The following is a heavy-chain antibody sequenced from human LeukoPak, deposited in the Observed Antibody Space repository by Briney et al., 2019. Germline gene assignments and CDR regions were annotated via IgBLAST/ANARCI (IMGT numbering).Heavy chain of an antibody. Sequence: SSETLSLTCAVSGGSISSSNWWSWVRQPPEKGLEWIGEIYHSGSTNYNPSLKSRVTISVDKSKNQFSLKLSSVTAADTAVYYCARYDVGWYYFDYWGQGTLVTVSS. J-gene: IGHJ4*02. CDR1: GGSISSSNW. CDR3: ARYDVGWYYFDY. D-gene: IGHD6-19*01. V-gene: IGHV4-4*02. CDR2: IYHSGST.